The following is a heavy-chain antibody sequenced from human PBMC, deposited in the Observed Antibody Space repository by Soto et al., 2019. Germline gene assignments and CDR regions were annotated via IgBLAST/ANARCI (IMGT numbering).Heavy chain of an antibody. CDR3: ALDSYSDFWSGSTFYYYGMDV. Sequence: ASVKVSCKASGYTFTSYGISWVRQAPGQGLEWMGWISAYNGNTNYAQKLQGRVTMTRDTSTNTAYMELRSLRSDDTAVYYCALDSYSDFWSGSTFYYYGMDVWGQGTTVTVSS. CDR2: ISAYNGNT. D-gene: IGHD3-3*01. J-gene: IGHJ6*02. CDR1: GYTFTSYG. V-gene: IGHV1-18*04.